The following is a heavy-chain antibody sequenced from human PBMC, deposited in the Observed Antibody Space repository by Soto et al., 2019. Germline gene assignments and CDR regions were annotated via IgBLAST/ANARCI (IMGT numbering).Heavy chain of an antibody. Sequence: QVQLVQSGAEVKKPGSSVKVSCKASAGTFVNYAITWVRQAPGQGLELMGTITPMFGTTYNAPKFNGRVTFTADESTSTALMELSGLRSQDTAVYYCARVGLSGILLGGVDSWGQGTLVTVSS. V-gene: IGHV1-69*18. J-gene: IGHJ4*02. CDR1: AGTFVNYA. CDR2: ITPMFGTT. CDR3: ARVGLSGILLGGVDS. D-gene: IGHD1-20*01.